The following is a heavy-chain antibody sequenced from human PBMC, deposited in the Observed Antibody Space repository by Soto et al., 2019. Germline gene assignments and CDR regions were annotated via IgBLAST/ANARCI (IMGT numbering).Heavy chain of an antibody. D-gene: IGHD3-10*01. CDR1: GGTFSSYT. J-gene: IGHJ4*02. V-gene: IGHV1-69*02. CDR3: ARGTTKVRGVNPFDY. Sequence: QVQLVQSGAEVKKPGSSVKVSCKASGGTFSSYTISWVRQAPGQGLEWMGRIIPILGIANYAQKFQGRVTITADKSTSTAYMALSRLRSEDTAVYYCARGTTKVRGVNPFDYWGQGTLVTVSS. CDR2: IIPILGIA.